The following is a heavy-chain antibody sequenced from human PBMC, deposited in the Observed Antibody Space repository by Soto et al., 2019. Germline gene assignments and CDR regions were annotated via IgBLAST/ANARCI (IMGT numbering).Heavy chain of an antibody. J-gene: IGHJ4*02. CDR1: GGTFSSYP. CDR3: ARDSEEYCSSTSCQREFDY. V-gene: IGHV1-69*13. Sequence: SVKVSCKASGGTFSSYPISWVRQAPGQGLEWMGGIIPIFGTANYAQKFQGRVTITADESTSTAYMELSSLRSEDTAVYYCARDSEEYCSSTSCQREFDYWGQGTLVTVSS. CDR2: IIPIFGTA. D-gene: IGHD2-2*01.